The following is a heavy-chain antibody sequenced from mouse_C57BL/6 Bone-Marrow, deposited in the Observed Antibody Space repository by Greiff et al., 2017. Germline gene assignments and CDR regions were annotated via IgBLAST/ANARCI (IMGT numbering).Heavy chain of an antibody. D-gene: IGHD2-2*01. Sequence: VQLKESGPGLAKPSQTLSLTCSVTGYSITRDYWNWIRKFPGNKLEYMGYISYSGSTYYNPSLKSRISITRDTSKNQYYLQLNSVTTEDTATYYCARKGGYRYYAMDYWGQGTSVTVSS. J-gene: IGHJ4*01. CDR1: GYSITRDY. CDR2: ISYSGST. V-gene: IGHV3-8*01. CDR3: ARKGGYRYYAMDY.